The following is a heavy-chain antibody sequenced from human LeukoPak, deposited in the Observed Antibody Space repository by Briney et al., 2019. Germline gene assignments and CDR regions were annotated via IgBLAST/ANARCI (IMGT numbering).Heavy chain of an antibody. V-gene: IGHV3-23*01. CDR3: ARDRVGATLVGRRDNDYYYMDV. J-gene: IGHJ6*03. CDR1: GFTFSSYA. D-gene: IGHD1-26*01. Sequence: GGSLRLSCAASGFTFSSYAMSWVRQAPGKGLEWVSAISGSGGSTYYADSVKGRFTISRDNSKNTLYLQMNSLRAEDTAVYYCARDRVGATLVGRRDNDYYYMDVWGKGTTVTVSS. CDR2: ISGSGGST.